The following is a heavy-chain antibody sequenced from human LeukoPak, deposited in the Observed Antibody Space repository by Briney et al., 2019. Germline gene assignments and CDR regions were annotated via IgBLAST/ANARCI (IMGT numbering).Heavy chain of an antibody. CDR1: GGSFSGYY. CDR2: INHSGST. D-gene: IGHD3-3*01. Sequence: SETLSLTCAVYGGSFSGYYWSWIRQPPGKGLEWIGEINHSGSTNYNPSLESRVTLSVDTSKNQFSLKLSSVTAADAAVYYCARGRRFSDYWGQGTLVTVSS. CDR3: ARGRRFSDY. J-gene: IGHJ4*02. V-gene: IGHV4-34*01.